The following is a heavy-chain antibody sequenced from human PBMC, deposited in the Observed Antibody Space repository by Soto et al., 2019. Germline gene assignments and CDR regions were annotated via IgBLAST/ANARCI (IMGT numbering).Heavy chain of an antibody. V-gene: IGHV3-7*03. CDR1: GFTFSSYW. CDR3: ARGSGWGDS. Sequence: EVQLVESGGDLVQPGGSLRLSCAASGFTFSSYWMTWVRQAPGKGLEWVANIKQDGSEKYYVDSVKGRFTISRDNTKKSLYLQMNSLRTQDTAVYYGARGSGWGDSWGQGTLVTVSS. CDR2: IKQDGSEK. J-gene: IGHJ4*02. D-gene: IGHD6-19*01.